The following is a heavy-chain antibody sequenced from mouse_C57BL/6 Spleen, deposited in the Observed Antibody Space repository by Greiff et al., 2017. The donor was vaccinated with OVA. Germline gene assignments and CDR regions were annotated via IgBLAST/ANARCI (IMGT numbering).Heavy chain of an antibody. V-gene: IGHV5-6*02. D-gene: IGHD1-1*01. J-gene: IGHJ1*03. CDR3: ARQGTTVVAPNWYFDV. CDR1: GFTFSSYG. CDR2: ISSGGSYT. Sequence: DVKLVESGGDLVKPGGSLKLSCAASGFTFSSYGMSWVRQTPDKRLEWVATISSGGSYTYYPDSVKGRFTISRDNAKNTLYLQMSSLKSEDTAMYYCARQGTTVVAPNWYFDVWGTGTTVTVSS.